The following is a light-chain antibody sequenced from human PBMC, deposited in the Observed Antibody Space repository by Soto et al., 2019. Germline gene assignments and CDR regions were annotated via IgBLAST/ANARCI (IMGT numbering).Light chain of an antibody. CDR2: DDS. V-gene: IGLV3-21*02. J-gene: IGLJ2*01. CDR1: NIGSKS. Sequence: SYELTQPPSVSVAPGQTARITCGGTNIGSKSVHWYQQKPGQAPVLVVYDDSDRPSGIPERFSGSNSGNTATLTISRVEAGDEADYYCQVWDSSSDLHVVFGGGTQLTVL. CDR3: QVWDSSSDLHVV.